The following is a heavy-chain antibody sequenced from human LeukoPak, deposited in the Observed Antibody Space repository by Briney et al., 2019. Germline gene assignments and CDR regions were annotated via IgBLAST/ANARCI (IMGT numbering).Heavy chain of an antibody. CDR2: IYYSGST. J-gene: IGHJ4*02. D-gene: IGHD6-19*01. CDR3: ARQVLAVAGTGYFDY. V-gene: IGHV4-39*01. CDR1: GGSIGSSSYY. Sequence: SETLSLTCTVSGGSIGSSSYYWGWIRQPPGKGLEWIGSIYYSGSTYYNASLKSRGTISVDTSKNQFSLKLNSVTAADTAVYFCARQVLAVAGTGYFDYWGQGTLVTVSS.